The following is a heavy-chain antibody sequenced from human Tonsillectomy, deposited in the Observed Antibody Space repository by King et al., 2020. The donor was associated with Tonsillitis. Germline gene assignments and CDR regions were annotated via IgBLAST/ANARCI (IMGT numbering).Heavy chain of an antibody. V-gene: IGHV1-2*02. D-gene: IGHD2-15*01. CDR3: VREKWYYDS. J-gene: IGHJ5*01. Sequence: QLVQSGAEVKKPGASVKVSCKTSGYTFTDFHVHWIRQAPGQGLEWMCWIYPGNGDTAYAQRFQGRVTLTRDTSISTVYMDLSGLTSDDTAVYFCVREKWYYDSWGQGTLVTVSS. CDR2: IYPGNGDT. CDR1: GYTFTDFH.